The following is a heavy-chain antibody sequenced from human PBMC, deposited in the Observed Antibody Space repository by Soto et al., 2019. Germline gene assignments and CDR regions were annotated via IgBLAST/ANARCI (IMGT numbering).Heavy chain of an antibody. J-gene: IGHJ5*01. CDR2: ISSSGST. CDR3: ARSGVTGIVIPSHWFDS. V-gene: IGHV4-31*03. D-gene: IGHD2-21*02. Sequence: TLSVPCTVSGDSMGGVGYWSWIRQFPGRGLEWIGFISSSGSTYYNPALNNRISLSLDTSQNQFSLKLLSVTAADTAIYYCARSGVTGIVIPSHWFDSWGQGTLVTVSS. CDR1: GDSMGGVGY.